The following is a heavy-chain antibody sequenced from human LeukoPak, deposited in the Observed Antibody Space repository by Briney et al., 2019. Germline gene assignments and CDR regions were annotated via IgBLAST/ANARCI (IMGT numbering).Heavy chain of an antibody. J-gene: IGHJ4*02. CDR1: GFTFSSYA. V-gene: IGHV3-30-3*01. CDR3: ARDRRIAVAGNDY. CDR2: ISYDGTNK. Sequence: PGRALRLSCAASGFTFSSYAMHWVRQAPGKGLEWVAVISYDGTNKYYADSVKGRFTISRDDSKNTLYLQMNSLRADDTAVYYCARDRRIAVAGNDYWGQGTLVTVSS. D-gene: IGHD6-19*01.